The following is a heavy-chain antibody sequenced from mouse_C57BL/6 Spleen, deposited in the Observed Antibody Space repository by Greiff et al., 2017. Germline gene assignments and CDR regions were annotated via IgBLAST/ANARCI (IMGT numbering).Heavy chain of an antibody. D-gene: IGHD2-1*01. Sequence: EVQLQQSGPELVKPGASVKISCKASGYTFTDYYMNWVKQSHGKSLEWIGDINPNNGGTRYNQNFKGKATWTVDKSSSTAYMELRSLTSEDSAVYYCARRGNYYYAMDYWGQGTSVTVSS. CDR1: GYTFTDYY. V-gene: IGHV1-26*01. CDR3: ARRGNYYYAMDY. J-gene: IGHJ4*01. CDR2: INPNNGGT.